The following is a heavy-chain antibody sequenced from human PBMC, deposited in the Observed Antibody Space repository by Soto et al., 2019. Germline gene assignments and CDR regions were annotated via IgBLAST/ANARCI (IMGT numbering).Heavy chain of an antibody. J-gene: IGHJ3*02. D-gene: IGHD5-12*01. CDR2: IYYSGST. Sequence: SETLSLTCTVSGGSISSYYWSWIRQPPGKGLEWIGYIYYSGSTNYNPSLKSRVTISVDTSKNQFSLKLSSVTAADTAVYYCARRRGRLRNDFDIWGQGTMVTVSS. CDR3: ARRRGRLRNDFDI. V-gene: IGHV4-59*01. CDR1: GGSISSYY.